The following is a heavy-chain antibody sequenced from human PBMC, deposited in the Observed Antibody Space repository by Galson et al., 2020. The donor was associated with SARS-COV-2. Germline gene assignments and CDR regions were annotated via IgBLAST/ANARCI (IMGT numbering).Heavy chain of an antibody. CDR2: IDWDDDK. CDR1: GFSLSTSGMC. J-gene: IGHJ4*02. D-gene: IGHD5-18*01. V-gene: IGHV2-70*01. CDR3: ARTYRAQQLWGFDF. Sequence: SGPTLVKPTQTLTLTCTFSGFSLSTSGMCMSWIRQPPGKALEWLAPIDWDDDKYYSTSLKTRPTISKDTSKNQVVLTMTNMDPVDTATYYCARTYRAQQLWGFDFWGQGTLVTVSS.